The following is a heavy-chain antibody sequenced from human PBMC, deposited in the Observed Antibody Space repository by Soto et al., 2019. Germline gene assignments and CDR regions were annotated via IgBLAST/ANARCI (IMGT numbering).Heavy chain of an antibody. CDR3: ARDLGVVVPAASYDMAYYGMDV. CDR2: INPNSGGT. V-gene: IGHV1-2*02. CDR1: GDTFTGYY. Sequence: ASVKVSCKACGDTFTGYYMHWVRQAPGQGLEWMGWINPNSGGTNYAQKFQGRVTMTRDTSVSTAYMELSRLRSDDTAVYYCARDLGVVVPAASYDMAYYGMDVLGQGTTVTVSS. D-gene: IGHD2-2*01. J-gene: IGHJ6*02.